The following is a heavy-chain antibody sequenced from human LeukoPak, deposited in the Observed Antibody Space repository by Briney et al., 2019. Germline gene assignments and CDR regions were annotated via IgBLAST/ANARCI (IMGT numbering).Heavy chain of an antibody. Sequence: ASVKVSCKAFGFTFSSYHIHWVRQAPGQGLEWMGIIKPRDDSTIYAQKFQGRLIMTWDTPTSTAYMELSSLRSDDTALYYCARDFVWAVDYWGQGSLVTVSS. CDR3: ARDFVWAVDY. CDR2: IKPRDDST. J-gene: IGHJ4*02. CDR1: GFTFSSYH. D-gene: IGHD3-16*01. V-gene: IGHV1-46*01.